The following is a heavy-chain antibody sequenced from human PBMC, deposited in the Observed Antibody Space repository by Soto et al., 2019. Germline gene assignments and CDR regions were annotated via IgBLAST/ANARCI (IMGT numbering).Heavy chain of an antibody. CDR2: ISYDGSNK. Sequence: GGSLRLSCAASGFTFSSYAMHWVRQAPGKGLEWVAVISYDGSNKYYADSVKGRFTISRDNSKNTLYLQMNSLRAEDTAVYYCAKEVLGYCSGGSCSESTYYYYGMDVWGQGTTVTVSS. CDR3: AKEVLGYCSGGSCSESTYYYYGMDV. J-gene: IGHJ6*02. V-gene: IGHV3-30*04. CDR1: GFTFSSYA. D-gene: IGHD2-15*01.